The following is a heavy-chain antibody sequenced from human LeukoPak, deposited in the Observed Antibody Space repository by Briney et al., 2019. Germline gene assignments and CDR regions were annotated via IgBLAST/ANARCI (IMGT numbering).Heavy chain of an antibody. V-gene: IGHV3-30*03. CDR1: GFTFSSYS. CDR3: ARDSSGWYYFDS. D-gene: IGHD6-19*01. J-gene: IGHJ4*02. CDR2: ISYDANEK. Sequence: TGGSLRLSCAASGFTFSSYSMNWVRQAPGKRPEWLAVISYDANEKYYADSVRGRFIISRDNSKNTLYLQMNSLRAGDTAVYYCARDSSGWYYFDSWGQGTLVTVSS.